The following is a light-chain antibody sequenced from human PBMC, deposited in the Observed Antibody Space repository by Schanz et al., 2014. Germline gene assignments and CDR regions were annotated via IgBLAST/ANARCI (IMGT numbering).Light chain of an antibody. Sequence: IAVTQSPATLSVSPGQRATLSCRASHSVTSNLAWYQQKPGQAPRLLIYGASSSAAGIPDRFRGSGSGTDFTLTISSLEPEDLAVYYCQQYGPSPRTFGQGTKVEIK. CDR2: GAS. J-gene: IGKJ1*01. CDR1: HSVTSN. V-gene: IGKV3-20*01. CDR3: QQYGPSPRT.